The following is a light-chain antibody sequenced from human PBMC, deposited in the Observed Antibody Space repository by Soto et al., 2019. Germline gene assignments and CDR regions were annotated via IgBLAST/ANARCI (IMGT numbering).Light chain of an antibody. Sequence: SYELTQPPSVSVAPGKTARIKCERSSIGSYSVHWYLQKPGQAPVLVISYDTDRPSGIPERLSGSNSGNTATLTISRVEAGDEADYFCQVLDRSSDLVLFGGGTKLTVL. CDR3: QVLDRSSDLVL. CDR2: YDT. J-gene: IGLJ2*01. CDR1: SIGSYS. V-gene: IGLV3-21*04.